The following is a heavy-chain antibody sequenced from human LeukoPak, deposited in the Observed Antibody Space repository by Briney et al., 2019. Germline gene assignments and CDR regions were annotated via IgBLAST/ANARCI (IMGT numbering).Heavy chain of an antibody. Sequence: PGGSLRLSCAASGFTFSSYWMNWVRQAPGKELEWVANIKQDGSEKYYVDSVKGRFTISRDNTKNSLYLQMSSLRAEDTAVYYCARGHDFWMAHAFDIWGQGTMVTVSS. CDR1: GFTFSSYW. CDR2: IKQDGSEK. V-gene: IGHV3-7*03. D-gene: IGHD3-3*01. J-gene: IGHJ3*02. CDR3: ARGHDFWMAHAFDI.